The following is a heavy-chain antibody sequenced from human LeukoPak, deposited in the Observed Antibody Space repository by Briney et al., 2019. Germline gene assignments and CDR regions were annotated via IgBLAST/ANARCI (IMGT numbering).Heavy chain of an antibody. J-gene: IGHJ4*02. V-gene: IGHV3-48*03. CDR3: ARATTGTTGDFDY. CDR1: GFTFSSYE. Sequence: GGSLRLSRAASGFTFSSYEMNWVRQAPGKGLEWVSYISSSGSTIYYADSVKGRFTISRDNAKNSLYLQMNSLRAEDTAVYYCARATTGTTGDFDYWGQGTLVTVSS. CDR2: ISSSGSTI. D-gene: IGHD1-1*01.